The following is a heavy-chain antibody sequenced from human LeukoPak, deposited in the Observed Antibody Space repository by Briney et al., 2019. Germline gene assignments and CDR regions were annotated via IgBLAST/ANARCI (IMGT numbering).Heavy chain of an antibody. CDR3: ARLVAPFYYYIDV. J-gene: IGHJ6*03. CDR2: INQGGSEK. CDR1: GYTFSTYW. V-gene: IGHV3-7*01. Sequence: GGSLRLSCAASGYTFSTYWMNWVRQAPGKGLEWVANINQGGSEKYYVDSVRGRFTISRDNAKNSLYLQTNSLRAEDTAVYYCARLVAPFYYYIDVWGKGTTVTVSS. D-gene: IGHD2-15*01.